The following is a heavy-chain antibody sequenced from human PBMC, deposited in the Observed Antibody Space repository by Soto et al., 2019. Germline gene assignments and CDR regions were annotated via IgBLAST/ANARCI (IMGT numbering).Heavy chain of an antibody. V-gene: IGHV4-30-4*02. D-gene: IGHD3-9*01. CDR1: GGSISSGDYY. J-gene: IGHJ6*02. Sequence: SDTLSLTCTVSGGSISSGDYYWSWIRQPPGKGLEWIGYIYYSGSTYYNPSLKSRVTISVDTSKNQFSLKLSSVTAADTAVYYCARAPPKDILTGYYMDEYYGMDVWGQGTTVTVSS. CDR2: IYYSGST. CDR3: ARAPPKDILTGYYMDEYYGMDV.